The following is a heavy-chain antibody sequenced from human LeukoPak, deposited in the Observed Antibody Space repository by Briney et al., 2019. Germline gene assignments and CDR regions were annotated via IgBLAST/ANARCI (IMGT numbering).Heavy chain of an antibody. J-gene: IGHJ4*02. D-gene: IGHD2-21*02. CDR3: TGDLLPDSPFDY. Sequence: ASVKVSCKSAGCTFSSYTISWVRQAPGPGLGWMGRIIPILGIANYSQKFQGRVTITAYKSTSTAYMELSSLRTEDTAVYYCTGDLLPDSPFDYWGQGTLVTVSS. CDR1: GCTFSSYT. V-gene: IGHV1-69*04. CDR2: IIPILGIA.